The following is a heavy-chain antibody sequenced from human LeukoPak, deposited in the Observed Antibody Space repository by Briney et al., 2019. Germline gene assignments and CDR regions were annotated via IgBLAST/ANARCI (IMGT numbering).Heavy chain of an antibody. V-gene: IGHV3-7*01. D-gene: IGHD1-26*01. J-gene: IGHJ5*02. CDR1: GFRYSRYW. CDR3: ASFHCGQS. CDR2: IDEDGSEK. Sequence: GGSLRLSCAASGFRYSRYWMSWVRQPPGKGLEWVAEIDEDGSEKYYVDSVKGRFTISRDNAKNSLYLQMNNLRVEDTAVYYCASFHCGQSWGQGSLVTVSS.